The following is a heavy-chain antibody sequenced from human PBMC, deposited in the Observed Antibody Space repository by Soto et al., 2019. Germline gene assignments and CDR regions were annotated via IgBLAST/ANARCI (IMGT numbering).Heavy chain of an antibody. CDR1: GGSLSGYY. V-gene: IGHV4-34*01. Sequence: SETLSLTCAVYGGSLSGYYWSWIRQPPGKGLEWIGEINHSGSTNYNPSLKSRVTISVDTSKNQFSLKLSPVTAADTAVYYCARVLRPGYSSGWYVSNYYYYYGMDVWGQGTTVTV. CDR2: INHSGST. D-gene: IGHD6-19*01. CDR3: ARVLRPGYSSGWYVSNYYYYYGMDV. J-gene: IGHJ6*02.